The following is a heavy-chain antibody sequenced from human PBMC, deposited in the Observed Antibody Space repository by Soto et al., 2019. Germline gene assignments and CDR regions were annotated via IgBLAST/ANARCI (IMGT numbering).Heavy chain of an antibody. Sequence: VRQPPGQGLEWIGEIYRTGSTNYNPSLKSRVTISLDKSENQFSLKVTSLTAADTAVYYCARGRSFRLVGVPLDSWGQGTLVTVSS. CDR2: IYRTGST. D-gene: IGHD3-16*02. V-gene: IGHV4-4*02. CDR3: ARGRSFRLVGVPLDS. J-gene: IGHJ4*02.